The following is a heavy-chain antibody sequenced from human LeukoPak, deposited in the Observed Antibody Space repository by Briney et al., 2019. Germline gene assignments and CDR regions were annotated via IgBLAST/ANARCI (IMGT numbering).Heavy chain of an antibody. CDR3: ARDGRSGNFDK. V-gene: IGHV3-74*03. CDR2: INSDGSST. J-gene: IGHJ4*02. CDR1: GFTFSSYW. D-gene: IGHD1-26*01. Sequence: GGSLRLSCAASGFTFSSYWMHWVRQAPGKGLVWVSRINSDGSSTTYAGSVKGRFTISRDNAKNTLYLQMNSLRAEDTAVYYCARDGRSGNFDKWGQGTLVSVSS.